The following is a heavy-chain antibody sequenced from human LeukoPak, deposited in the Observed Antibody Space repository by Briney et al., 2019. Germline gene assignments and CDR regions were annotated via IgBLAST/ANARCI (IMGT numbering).Heavy chain of an antibody. CDR3: ARDQRYYGSGSYSFDP. D-gene: IGHD3-10*01. Sequence: GASVKVSCKASGGTFSSYAISWVRQAPGQGLEWMGGIIPIFGTANYAQKFQGRVTITADESTSTAYMELSSLRSEDTAVYYCARDQRYYGSGSYSFDPWGQGTPVTVSS. CDR2: IIPIFGTA. CDR1: GGTFSSYA. J-gene: IGHJ5*02. V-gene: IGHV1-69*13.